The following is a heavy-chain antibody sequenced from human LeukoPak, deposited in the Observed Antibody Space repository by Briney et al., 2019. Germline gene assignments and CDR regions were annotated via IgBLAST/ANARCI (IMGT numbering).Heavy chain of an antibody. CDR2: VSSGFHA. J-gene: IGHJ4*02. Sequence: GGSLRLSCTASGFTLGSHVMHWVRQIPGQGLEWVAAVSSGFHAFFADSVQGRFTVSREDARNSLYLQMNSLRAGDTAVYYCVREARGYHYTYFDYWGQGTLVTVSS. D-gene: IGHD5-18*01. CDR3: VREARGYHYTYFDY. CDR1: GFTLGSHV. V-gene: IGHV3-13*01.